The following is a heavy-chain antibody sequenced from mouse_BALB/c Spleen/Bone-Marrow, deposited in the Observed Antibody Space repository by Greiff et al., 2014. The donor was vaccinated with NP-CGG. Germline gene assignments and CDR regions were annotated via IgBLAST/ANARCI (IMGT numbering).Heavy chain of an antibody. CDR1: PPPLPPSS. Sequence: EVKLVESGGGLVQPGGSLKLSCAPPPPPLPPSSLPWVRPPPGPRLEWIGEIKPDGRKINYKPSLKEKVIMSRDNAKNTLYLQMSKVRSEDTALYYCARNGYYGWMTYWGQGTLVTVSA. V-gene: IGHV4-1*02. J-gene: IGHJ3*01. CDR2: IKPDGRKI. CDR3: ARNGYYGWMTY. D-gene: IGHD1-2*01.